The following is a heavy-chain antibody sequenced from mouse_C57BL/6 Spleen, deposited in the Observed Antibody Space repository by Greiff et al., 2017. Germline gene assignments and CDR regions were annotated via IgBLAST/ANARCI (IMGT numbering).Heavy chain of an antibody. V-gene: IGHV5-4*01. J-gene: IGHJ1*03. CDR3: ARDFITTGVAHWYFEV. D-gene: IGHD1-1*01. CDR1: GFTFSSYA. CDR2: ISDGGSYT. Sequence: EVQVVESGGGLVKPGGSLKLSCAASGFTFSSYAMSWVRQTPEKRLAWVATISDGGSYTYYPDNVKGRFTISRDNAKNNLYLQMSHLKSEDTAMYYCARDFITTGVAHWYFEVWGTGTTVTVSS.